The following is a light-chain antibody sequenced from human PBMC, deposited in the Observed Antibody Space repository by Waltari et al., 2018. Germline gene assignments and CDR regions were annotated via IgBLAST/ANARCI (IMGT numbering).Light chain of an antibody. CDR1: SSDVGGYNY. CDR3: SSYTSSSTAYV. J-gene: IGLJ1*01. V-gene: IGLV2-14*01. Sequence: QSALTQPASVSGSPGQSITISCTGTSSDVGGYNYVSWYQQHPGKAPKLMIYEVSNRPSGVSNRFSGSKSGNMASLTISGLQAEDEADYYCSSYTSSSTAYVFGTGTKVTVL. CDR2: EVS.